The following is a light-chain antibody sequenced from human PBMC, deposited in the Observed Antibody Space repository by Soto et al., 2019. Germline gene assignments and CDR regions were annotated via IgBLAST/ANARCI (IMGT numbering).Light chain of an antibody. CDR1: QSISSW. Sequence: IQMTQSPSTLSASVGYRFTITCRASQSISSWLAWYQQKPGKAPKLLIYKASTLKSGVPSRFSGSGSGTEFTLTISSLQPDDFATYYCQHYNSYSEAFGQGPKVDIK. J-gene: IGKJ1*01. V-gene: IGKV1-5*03. CDR3: QHYNSYSEA. CDR2: KAS.